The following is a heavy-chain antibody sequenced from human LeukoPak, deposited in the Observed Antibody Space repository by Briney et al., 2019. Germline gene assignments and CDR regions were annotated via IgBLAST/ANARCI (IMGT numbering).Heavy chain of an antibody. J-gene: IGHJ3*02. CDR2: IYPGDSDT. D-gene: IGHD2-15*01. V-gene: IGHV5-51*01. CDR1: GYSFTSYW. Sequence: GESLKISCKGSGYSFTSYWIGWVRQMPGKGLEWMGIIYPGDSDTRYSPSFQGQVTISADKSISTAYLQWSSLKASDTAMYYCASVYCSGGSCHGYGAFDIWGQGTMVTVSS. CDR3: ASVYCSGGSCHGYGAFDI.